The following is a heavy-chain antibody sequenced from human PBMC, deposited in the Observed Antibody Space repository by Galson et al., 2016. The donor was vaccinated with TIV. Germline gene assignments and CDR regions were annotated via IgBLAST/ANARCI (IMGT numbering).Heavy chain of an antibody. V-gene: IGHV3-48*03. CDR3: ARLGMVDSTLVIDY. Sequence: LRLSCAASGFTFSSSEMIWVRQAPGKGLEWVSYMSGSGSVRYYADSVRGRFTISRDNAQNSLYLQMTSLRVEDTALYYCARLGMVDSTLVIDYWGQGTLATVSS. CDR2: MSGSGSVR. CDR1: GFTFSSSE. D-gene: IGHD2-15*01. J-gene: IGHJ4*02.